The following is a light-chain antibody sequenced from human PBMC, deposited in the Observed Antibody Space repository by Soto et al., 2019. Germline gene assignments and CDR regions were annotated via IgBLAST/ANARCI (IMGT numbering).Light chain of an antibody. V-gene: IGKV3-20*01. CDR2: AAS. Sequence: EIVLTQSPDTLSLSAGERATLSCRASQAVNINYFAWYQQKPGQAPRLLMFAASTRVAGIPDRFSGSGSGTDFTLTINRLEPEDFAVYYCQQFGNSPQTFGQGTKVEVK. CDR1: QAVNINY. CDR3: QQFGNSPQT. J-gene: IGKJ1*01.